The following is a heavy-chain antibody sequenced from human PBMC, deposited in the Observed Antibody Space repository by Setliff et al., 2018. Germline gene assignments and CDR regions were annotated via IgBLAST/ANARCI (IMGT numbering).Heavy chain of an antibody. D-gene: IGHD6-6*01. Sequence: ASVKVSCKASGGTFSTYAISWVRQAPGQGLEWMGGIIHIFGTANYAQTLQGRVTITTDTSTSTAYMELRSLRSDDTAVYYCARGSSSGYYFDYWGQGTLVTVSS. CDR1: GGTFSTYA. V-gene: IGHV1-69*05. CDR3: ARGSSSGYYFDY. J-gene: IGHJ4*02. CDR2: IIHIFGTA.